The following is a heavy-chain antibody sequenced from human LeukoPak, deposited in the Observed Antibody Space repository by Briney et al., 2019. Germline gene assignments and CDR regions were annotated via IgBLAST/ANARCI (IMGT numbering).Heavy chain of an antibody. D-gene: IGHD3-22*01. CDR3: ARALGAYYYDSSGYYDDY. Sequence: ASVKVSCKASGYTFTGHYMHWVRQAPGQGLEWMGWINPNSGNTNYAQKLQGRVTMTTDTSTSTAYMELRSLRSDDTAVYYCARALGAYYYDSSGYYDDYWGQGTLVTVSS. J-gene: IGHJ4*02. CDR2: INPNSGNT. CDR1: GYTFTGHY. V-gene: IGHV1-18*04.